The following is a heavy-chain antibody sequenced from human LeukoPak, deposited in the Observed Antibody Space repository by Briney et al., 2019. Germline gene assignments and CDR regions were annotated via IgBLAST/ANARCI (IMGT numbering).Heavy chain of an antibody. CDR2: MNPDSGNT. CDR3: AKDLVCSGGSCYVGGFDY. CDR1: GYTFSNYD. Sequence: ASVKVSCKASGYTFSNYDINWVRQVTGQGLEWMGWMNPDSGNTGYAQRFQGRVTLTRNPSISTAYMEVSSLRSEDTAVYFCAKDLVCSGGSCYVGGFDYWGQGTLVTVSS. D-gene: IGHD2-15*01. J-gene: IGHJ4*02. V-gene: IGHV1-8*01.